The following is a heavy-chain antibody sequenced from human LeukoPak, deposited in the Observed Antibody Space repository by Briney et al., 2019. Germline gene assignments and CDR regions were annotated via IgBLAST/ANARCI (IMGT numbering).Heavy chain of an antibody. Sequence: PSETLSLTCTVSAGSVSSGSYYWSWIRQPPGTGLEWIGYIYYSGSTKYNPSLKSRVTILADTSKNQFSLKLSSVTAADTAVYYCARDRYDSYPMDVWGQGTTVTVSS. CDR3: ARDRYDSYPMDV. CDR2: IYYSGST. V-gene: IGHV4-61*01. J-gene: IGHJ6*02. D-gene: IGHD3-3*01. CDR1: AGSVSSGSYY.